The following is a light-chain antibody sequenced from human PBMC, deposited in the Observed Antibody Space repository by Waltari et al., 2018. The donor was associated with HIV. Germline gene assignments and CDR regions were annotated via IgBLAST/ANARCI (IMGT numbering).Light chain of an antibody. CDR1: SANIGAGYD. Sequence: QSVLTQPPSVSGAPGQRVTISCTGSSANIGAGYDVHWYQQIPGTAPKLLIYGNSPRPSGVPDRFPGSKSGTSASLAITGLQAEDEADYYCQSYDSSLSVWVFGGGTKLTVL. CDR3: QSYDSSLSVWV. J-gene: IGLJ3*02. V-gene: IGLV1-40*01. CDR2: GNS.